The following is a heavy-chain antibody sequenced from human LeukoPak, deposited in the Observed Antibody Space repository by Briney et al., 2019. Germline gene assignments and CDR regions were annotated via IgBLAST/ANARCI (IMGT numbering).Heavy chain of an antibody. V-gene: IGHV3-20*04. J-gene: IGHJ3*02. CDR3: ARGGSSGWKDAFDI. CDR2: INWNGGST. D-gene: IGHD6-19*01. CDR1: GFTFDDYG. Sequence: GGSLRLSCAASGFTFDDYGMSWVRQVPGKGLEWVSGINWNGGSTGYAESVKGRFTISRDNAKNSLYLQMNSLRAEDTAVYYCARGGSSGWKDAFDIWGQGTMVIVSS.